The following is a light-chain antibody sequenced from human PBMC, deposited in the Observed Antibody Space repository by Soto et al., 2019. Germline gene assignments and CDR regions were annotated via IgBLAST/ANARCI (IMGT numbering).Light chain of an antibody. CDR1: TGAVTSGHY. CDR2: DTS. V-gene: IGLV7-46*01. Sequence: QAVVTQEPSLTVSPGGTVTLTCGSNTGAVTSGHYPYWFQQKPGQAPRTLIYDTSIKHSWTPARFSGSLLGGKAALTLSGAQPENEAEYYCLLYYSGTRVFGGGTKLTVL. J-gene: IGLJ2*01. CDR3: LLYYSGTRV.